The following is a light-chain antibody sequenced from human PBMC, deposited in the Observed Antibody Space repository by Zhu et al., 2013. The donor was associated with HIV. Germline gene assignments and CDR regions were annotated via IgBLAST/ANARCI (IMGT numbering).Light chain of an antibody. CDR3: QQANSFPYS. CDR1: QDIGRY. CDR2: PAS. J-gene: IGKJ2*03. Sequence: DIQLTQSPSFLSASVGDRVIIACRASQDIGRYLAWYQQKPGKAPKLLIYPASSLQSGIPSRFNGSGSGTDFTLTISSLQPEDFATYHCQQANSFPYSFGQGTKVEIK. V-gene: IGKV1-12*01.